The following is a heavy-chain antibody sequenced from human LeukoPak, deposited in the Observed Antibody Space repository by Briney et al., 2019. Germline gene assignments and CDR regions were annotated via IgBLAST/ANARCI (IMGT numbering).Heavy chain of an antibody. D-gene: IGHD3-16*01. Sequence: GGSLRLSCAASGFTFSSFGMHWVRQAPGKGLEWVTFISYDGSNQYYADSVKGRFTISRDNSKNTLYLQMDSLRVEDTAVYYCAKCGGYESYMYHFDYWGQGTLVTLSS. J-gene: IGHJ4*02. CDR2: ISYDGSNQ. CDR1: GFTFSSFG. CDR3: AKCGGYESYMYHFDY. V-gene: IGHV3-30*18.